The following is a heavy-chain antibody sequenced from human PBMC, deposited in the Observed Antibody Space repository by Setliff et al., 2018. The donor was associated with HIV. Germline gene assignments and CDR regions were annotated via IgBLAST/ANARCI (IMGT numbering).Heavy chain of an antibody. Sequence: TSETLSLTCAVSGGSISSSNYWSWIRQPAGKGLEWIGHVYTSGSTNYNPSLKSRVTISVDMSKNQFSLNLNSVTAADTAVYYCARGQGCGGGCHYAFEMWGQGTMVTVSS. CDR1: GGSISSSNY. CDR3: ARGQGCGGGCHYAFEM. D-gene: IGHD2-21*02. V-gene: IGHV4-61*09. J-gene: IGHJ3*02. CDR2: VYTSGST.